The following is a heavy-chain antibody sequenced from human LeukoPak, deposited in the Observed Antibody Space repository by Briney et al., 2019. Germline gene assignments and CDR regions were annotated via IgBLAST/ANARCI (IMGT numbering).Heavy chain of an antibody. Sequence: SETLSLTCTVSGDSIISTSYYWGWIRQPPGKGLEWIGNIYYSGSTYYSPSLKSRVTISVDTSKNQFSLKLSSVTAADTAVYYCARLYYGSGTYWGQGTLVTVSS. V-gene: IGHV4-39*01. CDR3: ARLYYGSGTY. D-gene: IGHD3-10*01. CDR2: IYYSGST. J-gene: IGHJ4*02. CDR1: GDSIISTSYY.